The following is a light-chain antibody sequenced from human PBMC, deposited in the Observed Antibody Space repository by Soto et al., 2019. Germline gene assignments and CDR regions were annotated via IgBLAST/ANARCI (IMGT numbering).Light chain of an antibody. V-gene: IGKV3-15*01. CDR2: GAS. CDR1: QSVSSN. CDR3: HHYGSTLLP. J-gene: IGKJ4*01. Sequence: EIVMTQSPATLSVSPGERATLSCRASQSVSSNLAWYQQKPGQAPRLLIYGASTRATGIPARFSGSGSGTEFTLTISSLQSADFAVYYCHHYGSTLLPFGGGPKVEIK.